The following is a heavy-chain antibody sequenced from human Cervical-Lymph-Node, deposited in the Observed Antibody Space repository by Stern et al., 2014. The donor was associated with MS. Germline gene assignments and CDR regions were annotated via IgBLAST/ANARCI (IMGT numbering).Heavy chain of an antibody. CDR1: GD. CDR3: ATGAGDNWFDP. Sequence: MQLVESGADVKKPGSSVRVSCKASGDISWLRQAPGQGLAWMGGLIRPVGNAHYTQRFQGRLTIAADKSTNTTYMELSGLRSDDTAIYYCATGAGDNWFDPWGQGTLVSVSS. V-gene: IGHV1-69*06. D-gene: IGHD3-10*01. J-gene: IGHJ5*02. CDR2: LIRPVGNA.